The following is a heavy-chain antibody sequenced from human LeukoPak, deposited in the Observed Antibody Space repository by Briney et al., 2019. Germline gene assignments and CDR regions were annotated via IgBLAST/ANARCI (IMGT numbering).Heavy chain of an antibody. CDR2: IYYSGRT. J-gene: IGHJ4*02. CDR3: ARHRGITVAGYY. V-gene: IGHV4-39*01. Sequence: PSETLSLTCAVYGGSVSSYYWAWIRQPPGKGLEWIGTIYYSGRTYYNSSLKSRVTISVDTSKNQLSLKLSSVTAADTAVYYCARHRGITVAGYYWGQGTVVTVSS. D-gene: IGHD6-19*01. CDR1: GGSVSSYY.